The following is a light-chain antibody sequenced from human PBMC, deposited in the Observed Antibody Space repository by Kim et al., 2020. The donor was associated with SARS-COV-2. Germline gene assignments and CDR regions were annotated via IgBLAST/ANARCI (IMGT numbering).Light chain of an antibody. CDR2: GAS. Sequence: LSPGERATLSCRASQSLSNNYVAWYQHKPGQAPRILIYGASSRATGVADRFSGSGSGTDFTLTISRLEPEDFAVYYCQQYNSSPYTFGQGTKLEIK. V-gene: IGKV3-20*01. CDR3: QQYNSSPYT. CDR1: QSLSNNY. J-gene: IGKJ2*01.